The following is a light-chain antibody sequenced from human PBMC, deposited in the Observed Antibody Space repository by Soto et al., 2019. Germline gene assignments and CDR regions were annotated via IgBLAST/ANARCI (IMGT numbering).Light chain of an antibody. V-gene: IGLV2-11*01. Sequence: QSALTQPRSVSGSPGQSVTISCTGTSSDVGGYNYVSWYQQHPGKAPKLMIYDVSKGPSGVPDRFSGSKSGNTASLTISGLQAEDEADYYCCSYAGRSWVLGGGTKLTVL. CDR2: DVS. CDR3: CSYAGRSWV. CDR1: SSDVGGYNY. J-gene: IGLJ3*02.